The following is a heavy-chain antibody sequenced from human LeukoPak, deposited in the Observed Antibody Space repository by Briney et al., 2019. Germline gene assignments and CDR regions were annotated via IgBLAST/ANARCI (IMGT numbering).Heavy chain of an antibody. Sequence: ASVKVSCKASGYTFTGYYMHWVRQAPGQGLEWMGWINPNSGGTNYAQKFQGRVTMTRDTSISTAYMELRSLRSDDTAVYYCARDLLISTSLPRFDPWGQGTLVTVSS. D-gene: IGHD2-2*01. V-gene: IGHV1-2*02. CDR2: INPNSGGT. CDR3: ARDLLISTSLPRFDP. J-gene: IGHJ5*02. CDR1: GYTFTGYY.